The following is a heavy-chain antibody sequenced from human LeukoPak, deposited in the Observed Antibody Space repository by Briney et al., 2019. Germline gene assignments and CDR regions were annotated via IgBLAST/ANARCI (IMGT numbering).Heavy chain of an antibody. V-gene: IGHV1-69*05. CDR3: ARDHYDSSGYSGGMDV. J-gene: IGHJ6*02. Sequence: SVKVSCKASGGTFSSYAISWVRQAPGQGLEWMGGIIPIFGTANYAQKFQGRVTITTDESTSTAYMELSSLRSEDTAVYYCARDHYDSSGYSGGMDVWGQGTTVTVSS. CDR1: GGTFSSYA. CDR2: IIPIFGTA. D-gene: IGHD3-22*01.